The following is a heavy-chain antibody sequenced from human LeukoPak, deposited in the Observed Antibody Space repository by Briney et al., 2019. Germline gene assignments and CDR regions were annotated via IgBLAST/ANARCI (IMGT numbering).Heavy chain of an antibody. Sequence: GGSLRLSCAASGFTFSSYSMNWVRQAPGKGLEWVSSISSSSSYIYYADSVKGRFTISRDNAKNSLYLQMNSPRAEDTAVYYCASYSGSYYPHYWGQGTLVTVSS. J-gene: IGHJ4*02. CDR3: ASYSGSYYPHY. V-gene: IGHV3-21*01. D-gene: IGHD1-26*01. CDR2: ISSSSSYI. CDR1: GFTFSSYS.